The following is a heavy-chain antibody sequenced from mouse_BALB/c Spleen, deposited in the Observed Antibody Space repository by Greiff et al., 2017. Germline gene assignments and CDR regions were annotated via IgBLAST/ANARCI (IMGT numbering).Heavy chain of an antibody. Sequence: QVQLQQSGPQLVRPGASVKISCKASGYSFTSYWMHWVKQRPGQGLEWIGMIDPSDSETRLNQKFKDKATLTVDKSSSTAYMQLSSPTSEDSAVYYCARIYGSRLDYWGQGTTLTVSS. D-gene: IGHD1-1*01. CDR2: IDPSDSET. CDR1: GYSFTSYW. V-gene: IGHV1S126*01. J-gene: IGHJ2*01. CDR3: ARIYGSRLDY.